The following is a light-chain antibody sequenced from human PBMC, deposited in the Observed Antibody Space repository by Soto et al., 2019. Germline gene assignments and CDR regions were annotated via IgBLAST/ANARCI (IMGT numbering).Light chain of an antibody. J-gene: IGKJ5*01. V-gene: IGKV1-39*01. CDR2: AAS. Sequence: DIQMTQSPSSLSASVGDRFTITCRESQSISSYLNWYQQKPGKAPKLLIYAASSLQSGVPSRFSGSGSGTDFTLTISSLQPEDFATYYCQQSYSTPRFGQGTRLEIK. CDR3: QQSYSTPR. CDR1: QSISSY.